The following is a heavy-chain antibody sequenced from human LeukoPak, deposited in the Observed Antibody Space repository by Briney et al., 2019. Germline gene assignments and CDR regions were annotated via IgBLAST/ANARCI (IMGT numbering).Heavy chain of an antibody. Sequence: PGGSLRLSCAASGFTFSSYAMSWVRQAPGKGLEWVSAISGSGGSTYYADSVKGRFTISRDNSKNTLYLQMNSLRAEDTAVYYCSKDGPPLEGSSRGYFDYWGQGTLVTVSS. CDR3: SKDGPPLEGSSRGYFDY. CDR2: ISGSGGST. V-gene: IGHV3-23*01. D-gene: IGHD3-10*01. CDR1: GFTFSSYA. J-gene: IGHJ4*02.